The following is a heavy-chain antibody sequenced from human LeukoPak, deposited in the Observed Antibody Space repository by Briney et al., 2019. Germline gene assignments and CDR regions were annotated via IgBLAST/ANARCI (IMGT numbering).Heavy chain of an antibody. J-gene: IGHJ5*01. Sequence: GGSLRLSCAVSGFTFSDYWMSWVRQAPGKGLEWVANVRQDESQRYYVASVKGRFTISRDNAKNSLYLQMDSLRVEDTAVYYCIRGGGTFASWGQGTLVTVSS. V-gene: IGHV3-7*01. CDR1: GFTFSDYW. CDR2: VRQDESQR. CDR3: IRGGGTFAS.